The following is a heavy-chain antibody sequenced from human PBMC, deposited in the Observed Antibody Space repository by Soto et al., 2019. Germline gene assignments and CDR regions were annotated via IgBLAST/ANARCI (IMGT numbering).Heavy chain of an antibody. D-gene: IGHD5-12*01. CDR1: GFTFSSYW. J-gene: IGHJ4*02. CDR2: IKTDGSIT. V-gene: IGHV3-74*01. CDR3: ARVRNGGYDCDY. Sequence: EVQLVESGGDLVQPGGSLRLSCAASGFTFSSYWMHWLRQAPGKGLVWVSRIKTDGSITSYADSVKGRFTISRDKAKNTLYLQMNSLRAEDTAVYYCARVRNGGYDCDYWGLGTLVTVSS.